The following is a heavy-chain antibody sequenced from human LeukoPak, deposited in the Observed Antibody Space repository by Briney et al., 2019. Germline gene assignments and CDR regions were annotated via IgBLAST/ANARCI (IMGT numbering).Heavy chain of an antibody. V-gene: IGHV1-2*02. CDR1: GYTFTGYY. CDR2: INPNSGDT. D-gene: IGHD6-6*01. Sequence: GSVKVSCKASGYTFTGYYMQWVRQARGQGLAGMGWINPNSGDTNYAQKFQGRVTMTRDTSISTAYMELSRLRSDDTAVYYCAREGIAARLGYYYGMDVWGQGTTVTVSS. J-gene: IGHJ6*02. CDR3: AREGIAARLGYYYGMDV.